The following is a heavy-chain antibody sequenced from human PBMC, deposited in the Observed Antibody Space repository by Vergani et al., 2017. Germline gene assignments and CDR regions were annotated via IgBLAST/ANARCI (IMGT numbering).Heavy chain of an antibody. CDR1: GFTFSIYG. V-gene: IGHV3-30*02. D-gene: IGHD3-22*01. CDR3: TKAGQYDSDNFHDA. CDR2: IRYDGTKR. J-gene: IGHJ1*01. Sequence: QVQLVESGGGVVQPGGSLRLSCIASGFTFSIYGMHWVRQAPGKGVEWVAFIRYDGTKRFYGDSVKGRFTISRDNSQTTVFLQMNSLRADDSAVYYCTKAGQYDSDNFHDAWGQGALVTVAS.